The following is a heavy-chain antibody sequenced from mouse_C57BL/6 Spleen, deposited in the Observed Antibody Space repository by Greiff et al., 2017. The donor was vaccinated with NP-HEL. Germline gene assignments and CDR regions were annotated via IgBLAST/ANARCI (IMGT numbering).Heavy chain of an antibody. D-gene: IGHD4-1*01. V-gene: IGHV1-61*01. J-gene: IGHJ4*01. CDR3: ARGTNWDGGDYYAMDY. CDR2: IYPSDSET. Sequence: QVQLQQPGAELVRPGSSVKLSCKASGYTFTSYWMDWVKQRPGQGLEWIGNIYPSDSETHYNQKFKDKATLTVDKSSSTAYMQLSSLTSEDSAVYYCARGTNWDGGDYYAMDYWGQGTSVTVSS. CDR1: GYTFTSYW.